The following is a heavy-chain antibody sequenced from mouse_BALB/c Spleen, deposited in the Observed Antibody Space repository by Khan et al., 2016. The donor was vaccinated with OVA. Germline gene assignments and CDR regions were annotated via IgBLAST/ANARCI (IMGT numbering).Heavy chain of an antibody. CDR3: ARDGSRYNYVMDY. Sequence: EVELVESGPGLVKPSQSLSLTCTVTGYSITSDYAWNWIRQFPGNKLEWMGYISYSGSTNYNPALKSRISITRDTSKNQFFLQLNSVTTEDTATYYFARDGSRYNYVMDYWGQGTSVTVSS. D-gene: IGHD2-3*01. V-gene: IGHV3-2*02. CDR2: ISYSGST. J-gene: IGHJ4*01. CDR1: GYSITSDYA.